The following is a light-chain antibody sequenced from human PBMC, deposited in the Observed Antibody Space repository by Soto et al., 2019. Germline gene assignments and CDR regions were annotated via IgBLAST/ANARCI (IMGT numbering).Light chain of an antibody. Sequence: DIVMTQSPDSLAVSLGERATINCKSSQSVLYSSNNKHYLAWYQQKPGQPPKLLIYWASTRESGVPDRVSGSGSGTEFTLTISSLQAEDVAVYYCQQYYSTPFFTFGPGTKVDIK. CDR2: WAS. J-gene: IGKJ3*01. CDR3: QQYYSTPFFT. V-gene: IGKV4-1*01. CDR1: QSVLYSSNNKHY.